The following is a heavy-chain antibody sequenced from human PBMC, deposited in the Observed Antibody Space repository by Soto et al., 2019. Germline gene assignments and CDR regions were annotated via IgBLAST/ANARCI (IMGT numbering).Heavy chain of an antibody. Sequence: EVQLVESGGGLVQPGGSLRLSCAASGFTFSNYWMYWVRQAAGKGLVWVSRVNNDGTDTTHADSVKGRFTISRDNAENTLYLQMNSLRAEDTAVYYCSRGGLQHALDVWGQGSTVTLSS. J-gene: IGHJ6*02. CDR2: VNNDGTDT. V-gene: IGHV3-74*03. CDR3: SRGGLQHALDV. D-gene: IGHD6-13*01. CDR1: GFTFSNYW.